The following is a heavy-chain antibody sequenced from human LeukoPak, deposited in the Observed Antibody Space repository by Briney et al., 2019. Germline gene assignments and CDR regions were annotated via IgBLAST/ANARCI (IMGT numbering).Heavy chain of an antibody. D-gene: IGHD3-10*01. CDR3: AKDLRFGEQR. Sequence: PGGSLRLSCAASGFTFSSYAMHWVRQAPGKGLEWVAVISYDGSNKYYADSVKGRFTISRDNSKNTLYLQMNSLRAEDTAMYYCAKDLRFGEQRGGQGTLVTVSS. J-gene: IGHJ4*02. CDR1: GFTFSSYA. V-gene: IGHV3-30-3*01. CDR2: ISYDGSNK.